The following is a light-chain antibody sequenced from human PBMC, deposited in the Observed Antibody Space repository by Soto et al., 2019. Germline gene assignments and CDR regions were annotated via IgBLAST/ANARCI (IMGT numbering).Light chain of an antibody. Sequence: QSVLTQSPSASGTPGQRVVISCSGSTSNIGSNTVSWYQQFPGTAPKLLIYSDDQRPSWVPGRFSASKSGASASLAISGLQSGEEAFYYCASWDNSLNVVFGGGTKLTAL. CDR1: TSNIGSNT. CDR3: ASWDNSLNVV. CDR2: SDD. V-gene: IGLV1-44*01. J-gene: IGLJ2*01.